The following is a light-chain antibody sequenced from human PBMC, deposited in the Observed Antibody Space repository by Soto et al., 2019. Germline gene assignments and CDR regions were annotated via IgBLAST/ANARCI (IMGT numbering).Light chain of an antibody. CDR1: SSDVGGYNY. CDR3: SSYTTNSTLV. Sequence: QSALTQPASVSVSPGQSITISCTGTSSDVGGYNYVSWYQQHPGKAPKLIIYEVTNRPSGVSSRFSGSKSGDTASLTISGLQAEDEADYYCSSYTTNSTLVFGGGTKLTVL. J-gene: IGLJ3*02. V-gene: IGLV2-14*01. CDR2: EVT.